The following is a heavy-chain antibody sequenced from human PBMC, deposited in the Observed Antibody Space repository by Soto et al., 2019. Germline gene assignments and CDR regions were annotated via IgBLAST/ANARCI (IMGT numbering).Heavy chain of an antibody. Sequence: SETLSLTCAVYGGSFSNYYWSWIRQPPGKGLEWIGEINHSGSTNYNPSLKSRVTISVDTSKNQFSLKLSSVTAADTAVYYCASLAYCSSTSCSGYMDVWGKGTTVTVSS. J-gene: IGHJ6*03. CDR2: INHSGST. V-gene: IGHV4-34*01. D-gene: IGHD2-2*01. CDR1: GGSFSNYY. CDR3: ASLAYCSSTSCSGYMDV.